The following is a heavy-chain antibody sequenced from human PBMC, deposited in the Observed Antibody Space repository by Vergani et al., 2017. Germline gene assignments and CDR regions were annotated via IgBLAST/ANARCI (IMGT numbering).Heavy chain of an antibody. Sequence: EVQLVESGGGLVQPGGSLRLSCAASGFTFSSYSMNWVRQAPGKGLEWVSYISSSSSTIYYADSVKGRFTISRDNAKNSLYLKMNSLRAEDTAVYYCAGESDGWWAQQWFGELLSATNYYYYYYGMDVWGQGTTVTVSS. CDR2: ISSSSSTI. CDR1: GFTFSSYS. D-gene: IGHD3-10*01. V-gene: IGHV3-48*01. J-gene: IGHJ6*02. CDR3: AGESDGWWAQQWFGELLSATNYYYYYYGMDV.